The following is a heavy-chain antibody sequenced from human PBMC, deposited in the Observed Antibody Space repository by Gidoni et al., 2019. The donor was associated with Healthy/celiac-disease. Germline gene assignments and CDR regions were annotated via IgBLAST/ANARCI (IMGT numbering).Heavy chain of an antibody. V-gene: IGHV4-31*03. Sequence: QVQLQESGPGLVKPSQTLSLTCTVSGGSISSGGYYWSWIRQHPGKGLEWIGYIIYSVSTYYNPSLKSRVTISVDTSKNQFSLKLSSVTAADTAVYYCARGSYYYDSSGYDYWGQGTLVTVSS. J-gene: IGHJ4*02. CDR2: IIYSVST. D-gene: IGHD3-22*01. CDR1: GGSISSGGYY. CDR3: ARGSYYYDSSGYDY.